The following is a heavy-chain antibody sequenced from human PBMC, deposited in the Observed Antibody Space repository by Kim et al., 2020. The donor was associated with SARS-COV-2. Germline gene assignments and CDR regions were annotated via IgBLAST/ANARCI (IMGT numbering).Heavy chain of an antibody. Sequence: DYAAPVKGRFTISREDSKNTLYRQMNSLKTEDTAVYYCTTAGSSWAGRDYWGQGTLVTVSS. CDR3: TTAGSSWAGRDY. V-gene: IGHV3-15*01. D-gene: IGHD6-13*01. J-gene: IGHJ4*02.